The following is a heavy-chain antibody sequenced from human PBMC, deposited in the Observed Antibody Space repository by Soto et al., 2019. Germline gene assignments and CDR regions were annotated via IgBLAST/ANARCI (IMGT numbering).Heavy chain of an antibody. CDR2: IKSKTDGGTT. CDR1: GFTFSNAW. V-gene: IGHV3-15*07. J-gene: IGHJ6*02. Sequence: EVQLVESGGGLVKPGGSLRLSCAASGFTFSNAWMNWVRQAPGKGLEWVGRIKSKTDGGTTDYAAPVKGRFTISRDDSKNTLYLQMNSLKTEDTAVYYCTTDLGFWELSTENYGMDVWGQGTTVTVSS. D-gene: IGHD3-10*01. CDR3: TTDLGFWELSTENYGMDV.